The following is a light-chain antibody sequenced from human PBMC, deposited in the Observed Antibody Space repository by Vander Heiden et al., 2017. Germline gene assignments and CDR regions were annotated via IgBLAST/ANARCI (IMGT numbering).Light chain of an antibody. Sequence: DIVLTQSRLSLPVTPGEPASISCRSSQSLLHSNGYNYLDWYLQKPGQSPQLLIYLGSNRASGVPDRFSGSGSGTDFTLKMSRVEAEDVGVYYCRQALQSPLFGGGTKVEIK. CDR1: QSLLHSNGYNY. J-gene: IGKJ4*01. V-gene: IGKV2-28*01. CDR2: LGS. CDR3: RQALQSPL.